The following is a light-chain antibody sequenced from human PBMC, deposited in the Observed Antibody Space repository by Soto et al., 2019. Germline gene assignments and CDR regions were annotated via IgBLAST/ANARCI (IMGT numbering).Light chain of an antibody. J-gene: IGKJ2*01. CDR2: AAS. CDR3: QQYYSYPMYT. CDR1: QGISSY. V-gene: IGKV1-8*01. Sequence: AIQMTQSPSSFSASTGDRVTITCRASQGISSYLAWYQQKPGKAPKLLIYAASTLQSGVPSRFSGSGSGTDFTLTISCLQSEDFATYYCQQYYSYPMYTFGQGTKLEIK.